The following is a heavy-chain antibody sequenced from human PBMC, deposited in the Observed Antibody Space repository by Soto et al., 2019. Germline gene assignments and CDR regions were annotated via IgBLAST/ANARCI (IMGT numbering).Heavy chain of an antibody. V-gene: IGHV3-48*03. J-gene: IGHJ3*02. CDR2: ISSSGSTI. D-gene: IGHD4-17*01. Sequence: EVQLVESGGGLVQPGGSLRLSCAASGFTFSSYEMNWVRQAPGKGLEWVSYISSSGSTIYYADSVKGRFTISRDNDKNSLYLQMNSLRAEDTAVYYCARDYGDYGEDAFDIWGQGTMVTVSS. CDR1: GFTFSSYE. CDR3: ARDYGDYGEDAFDI.